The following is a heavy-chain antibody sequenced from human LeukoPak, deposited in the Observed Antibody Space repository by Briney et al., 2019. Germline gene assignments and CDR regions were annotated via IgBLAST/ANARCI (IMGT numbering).Heavy chain of an antibody. J-gene: IGHJ4*02. CDR3: ARVGRTSIGFDY. V-gene: IGHV3-11*05. D-gene: IGHD1-7*01. Sequence: GGSLRLSCAASGFTFSDYYMSWIRQAPGKGLEWVSYISSSGNYAHYADSVKGRFTISRDNGKKSLNLQMESLRAEDMAVYYCARVGRTSIGFDYWGQGTVVTVSS. CDR2: ISSSGNYA. CDR1: GFTFSDYY.